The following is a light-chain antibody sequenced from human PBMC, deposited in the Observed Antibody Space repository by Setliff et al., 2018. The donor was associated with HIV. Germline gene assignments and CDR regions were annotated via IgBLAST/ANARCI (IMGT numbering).Light chain of an antibody. V-gene: IGLV2-18*02. Sequence: QSALTQPPSVSGSPGQSVTISCTGTSSDVGSHNRVSWYQQPPGTAPKLMIYEVSNRPSGVPDRFSGSKSGNTASLTISGLQAEDEADYYCSSYTTSSTRGFGGGTQRTVL. CDR1: SSDVGSHNR. CDR2: EVS. J-gene: IGLJ3*02. CDR3: SSYTTSSTRG.